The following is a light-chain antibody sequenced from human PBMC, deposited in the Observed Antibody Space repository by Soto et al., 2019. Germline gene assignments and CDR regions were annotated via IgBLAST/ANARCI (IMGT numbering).Light chain of an antibody. Sequence: IVMTQSPLSLPVTPGEPASISCRSSQTLRTGGNDYLDWYLQKPGQSPQVLIYLGSNRASGVPDRFSGSGSGTDFTLKISRVEAEDVGVYYCMQALETPYTFGQGTKLEIK. CDR1: QTLRTGGNDY. CDR3: MQALETPYT. V-gene: IGKV2-28*01. CDR2: LGS. J-gene: IGKJ2*01.